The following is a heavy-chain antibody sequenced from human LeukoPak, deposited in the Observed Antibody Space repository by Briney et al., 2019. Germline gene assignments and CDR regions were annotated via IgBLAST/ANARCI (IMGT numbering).Heavy chain of an antibody. D-gene: IGHD4-17*01. Sequence: SETLSLTCTVSGGSISSKSYYWGWIRQPPGKGLEWIGTIFYSGSTYYNPSPKSRVTISVDTSKTQFSLKLSSVTAADTAVYYCARVHYGADPRFDYWGQGTLVTVSS. J-gene: IGHJ4*02. V-gene: IGHV4-39*01. CDR1: GGSISSKSYY. CDR3: ARVHYGADPRFDY. CDR2: IFYSGST.